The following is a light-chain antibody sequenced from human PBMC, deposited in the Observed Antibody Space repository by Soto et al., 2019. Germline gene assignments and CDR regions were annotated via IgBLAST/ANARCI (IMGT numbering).Light chain of an antibody. V-gene: IGKV1-9*01. J-gene: IGKJ4*01. Sequence: DIPLTQSPSFLSASVGDIVTITCRASQVISNYLAWYQQKPGKAPKFLIYGTSTLKSGVPSRFSGSGSGTEFTLTISSLQPEDFATYYCQQVDSYPLTFGGGTKVEIK. CDR3: QQVDSYPLT. CDR2: GTS. CDR1: QVISNY.